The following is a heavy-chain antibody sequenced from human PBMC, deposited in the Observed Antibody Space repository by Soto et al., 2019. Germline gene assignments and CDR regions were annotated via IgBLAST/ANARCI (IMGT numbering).Heavy chain of an antibody. V-gene: IGHV3-9*01. D-gene: IGHD3-3*01. CDR1: GFTFDDYA. CDR3: AKAHEAYYDFWRNQRFDY. CDR2: ISWNSGSI. Sequence: PGGSLRLSCAASGFTFDDYAMHWVRQAPGKGLEWVSGISWNSGSIGYADSVKGRFTISRDNAKNSLYLQMNSLRAEDTALYYCAKAHEAYYDFWRNQRFDYWGQGTLVTVSS. J-gene: IGHJ4*02.